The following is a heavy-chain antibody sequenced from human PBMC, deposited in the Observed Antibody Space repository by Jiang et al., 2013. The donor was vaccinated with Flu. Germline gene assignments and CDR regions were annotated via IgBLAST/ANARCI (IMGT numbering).Heavy chain of an antibody. D-gene: IGHD6-13*01. CDR3: ARTSSSSWYSDFQY. J-gene: IGHJ1*01. V-gene: IGHV4-39*07. CDR2: IYYSGST. CDR1: GGSISSYNYY. Sequence: GSGLVKPSETLSLTCTVSGGSISSYNYYWGWIRQSPGKGLEWIGSIYYSGSTYYNPSLKSRVTISVDSSKNQFSLKLTSVTAADTAVYYCARTSSSSWYSDFQYWGQGTLVTVSS.